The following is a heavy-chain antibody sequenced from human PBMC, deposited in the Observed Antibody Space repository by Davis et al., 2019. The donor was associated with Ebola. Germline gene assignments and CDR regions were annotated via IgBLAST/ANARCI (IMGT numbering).Heavy chain of an antibody. Sequence: ASVKVSCKASGYTFTSYAMHWVRQAPGQRLEWMGWINAGNGNTKYSQKFQGRVTITRDTSASTAYMELSSLRSDDTAVYYCARDKRISPSRYYYGMDVWGQGTTVTASS. J-gene: IGHJ6*02. D-gene: IGHD2/OR15-2a*01. CDR1: GYTFTSYA. CDR2: INAGNGNT. V-gene: IGHV1-3*01. CDR3: ARDKRISPSRYYYGMDV.